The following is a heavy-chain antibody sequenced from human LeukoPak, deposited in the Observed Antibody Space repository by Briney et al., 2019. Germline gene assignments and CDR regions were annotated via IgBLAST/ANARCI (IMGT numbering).Heavy chain of an antibody. V-gene: IGHV5-51*01. Sequence: GESLKISCKGSGYSFTSYWIGWVRQMPGKGLEWMGTIYPGDSDTRYSPSFQGQVTISADKSISTAYLQWSSLKASDTAMYYCARGQAAAFDAFDIWGQGTMVTVSS. CDR1: GYSFTSYW. CDR3: ARGQAAAFDAFDI. J-gene: IGHJ3*02. D-gene: IGHD6-13*01. CDR2: IYPGDSDT.